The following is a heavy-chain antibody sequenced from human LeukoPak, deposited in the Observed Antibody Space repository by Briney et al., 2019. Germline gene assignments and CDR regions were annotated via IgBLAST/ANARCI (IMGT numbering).Heavy chain of an antibody. CDR2: MNPNSGNT. J-gene: IGHJ4*02. D-gene: IGHD6-19*01. CDR3: ARGVAGAFDY. Sequence: ASVKVSCKASGYTFTSYDIHWVRPATGQGLEWMGWMNPNSGNTGYTQKFQGRVTMTRNTSISTAYMDLSSLTSEDTAVYYCARGVAGAFDYWGQGTLVTVSS. CDR1: GYTFTSYD. V-gene: IGHV1-8*01.